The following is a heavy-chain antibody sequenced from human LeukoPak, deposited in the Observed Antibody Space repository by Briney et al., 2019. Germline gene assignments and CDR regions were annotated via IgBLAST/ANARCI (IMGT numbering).Heavy chain of an antibody. J-gene: IGHJ6*02. CDR2: ISGSGGST. CDR3: AKVVVVPXXXYYYGMDV. Sequence: GGSLRLSCAASGFTFSSYAMGWVRQAPGKGLEWVSAISGSGGSTYYADSVKSRFTISRDNSKNTLYLQMNSLRAEDTAVYYCAKVVVVPXXXYYYGMDVWGQGTTVTV. D-gene: IGHD2-2*01. V-gene: IGHV3-23*01. CDR1: GFTFSSYA.